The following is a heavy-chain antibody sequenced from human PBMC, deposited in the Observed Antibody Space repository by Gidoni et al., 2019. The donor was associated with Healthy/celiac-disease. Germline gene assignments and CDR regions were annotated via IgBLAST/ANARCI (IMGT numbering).Heavy chain of an antibody. CDR2: IQYNGRT. V-gene: IGHV4-30-4*01. CDR1: GGTISSGDYY. CDR3: ARGDPLRAYYGMDV. J-gene: IGHJ6*02. Sequence: QVQLQESGPGLVKPSQSLSVTCTVSGGTISSGDYYWSWLRQPPGKGLEWIGYIQYNGRTYYDPSLKSRVTISVDTYKNQFSLKLSSVTAADTAVYYSARGDPLRAYYGMDVWGQGTTVTVSS.